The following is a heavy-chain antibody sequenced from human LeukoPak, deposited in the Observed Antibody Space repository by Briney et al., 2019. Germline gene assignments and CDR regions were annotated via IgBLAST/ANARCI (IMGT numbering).Heavy chain of an antibody. CDR1: GFTFSSYG. CDR2: IWYDGSNK. Sequence: GRSLRLSCAASGFTFSSYGMHWVRQAPGKGLEWVAVIWYDGSNKYYADSVKGRFTISRDNAKNSLYLQMNSLRAEDTAVYYCARAQLVGRAPAYYWGQGTLVTVSS. V-gene: IGHV3-33*01. CDR3: ARAQLVGRAPAYY. J-gene: IGHJ4*02. D-gene: IGHD2-8*02.